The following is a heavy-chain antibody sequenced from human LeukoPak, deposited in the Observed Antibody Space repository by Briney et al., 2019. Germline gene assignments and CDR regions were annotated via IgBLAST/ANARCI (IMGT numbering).Heavy chain of an antibody. V-gene: IGHV4-39*07. CDR1: GGSISSSSYY. CDR2: INHSGST. Sequence: SETLSLTCTVSGGSISSSSYYWSWIRQPPGKGLEWIGEINHSGSTNYNPSLKSRVTISVDTSKNQFSLKLSSVTAADTAVYYCARGYRYYGSGSYFAVYYFDYWGQGTLVTVSS. D-gene: IGHD3-10*01. J-gene: IGHJ4*02. CDR3: ARGYRYYGSGSYFAVYYFDY.